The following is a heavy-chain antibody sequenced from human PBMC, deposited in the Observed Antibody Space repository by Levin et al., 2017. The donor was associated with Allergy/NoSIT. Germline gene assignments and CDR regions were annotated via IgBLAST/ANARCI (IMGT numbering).Heavy chain of an antibody. V-gene: IGHV3-33*07. CDR3: ASGGCGGDCSYFDY. CDR2: IWYDGSNE. J-gene: IGHJ4*02. Sequence: GSLRLSCAASGFTFRTYGMYWVRQAPGKGLDWVAAIWYDGSNEYYADSVKGRFTISRDNSKNTVYLQMNSLRAEDTALYYCASGGCGGDCSYFDYWGRGTLVTVSS. CDR1: GFTFRTYG. D-gene: IGHD2-21*02.